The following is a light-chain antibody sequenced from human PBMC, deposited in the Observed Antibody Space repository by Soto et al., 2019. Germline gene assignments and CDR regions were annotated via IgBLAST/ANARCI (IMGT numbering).Light chain of an antibody. Sequence: EIVLTQSPGTLSLSPGERATLSCRASQSVRPNFLAWYQQKPGQAPRLLIYGVSDRATGIPDRFSGSGSGTNFTLNITRLGPEDFAMYYCQRYDSFRAFGQGTKVEI. CDR1: QSVRPNF. V-gene: IGKV3-20*01. CDR3: QRYDSFRA. J-gene: IGKJ1*01. CDR2: GVS.